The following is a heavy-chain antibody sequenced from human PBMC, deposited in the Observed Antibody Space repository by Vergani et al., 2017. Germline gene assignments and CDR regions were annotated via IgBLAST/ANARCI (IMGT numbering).Heavy chain of an antibody. V-gene: IGHV3-21*01. J-gene: IGHJ6*02. CDR1: GFTFSSYS. Sequence: EVQLVESGGGLVKRGGSLRLSCAASGFTFSSYSMNWVRQAPGKGLEWVSSISNSSSYIHYSASLKGRFTISRDNDKSLLYLQMNSLRAEDTGVYYCARDRYYLCSGSYPYFYYYGLYVWVQGTAVTVSS. CDR2: ISNSSSYI. D-gene: IGHD3-10*01. CDR3: ARDRYYLCSGSYPYFYYYGLYV.